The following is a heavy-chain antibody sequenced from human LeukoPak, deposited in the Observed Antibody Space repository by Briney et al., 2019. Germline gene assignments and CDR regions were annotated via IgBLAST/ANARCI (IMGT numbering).Heavy chain of an antibody. CDR2: IIPIFATS. CDR3: ARDLVGRSGFVDY. D-gene: IGHD3-10*01. Sequence: GASVKVSCKASGGTFSSYAFSWVRQAPGQGLEWMGGIIPIFATSNYAQKFQGRVTITADESSSTAYMELSSLRSDDTAVYYCARDLVGRSGFVDYWGQGTLVTVSS. J-gene: IGHJ4*02. CDR1: GGTFSSYA. V-gene: IGHV1-69*13.